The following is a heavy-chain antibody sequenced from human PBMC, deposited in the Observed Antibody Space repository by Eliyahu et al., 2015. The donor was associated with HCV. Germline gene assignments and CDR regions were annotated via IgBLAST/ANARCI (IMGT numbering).Heavy chain of an antibody. Sequence: QVQLQQWGAGLLKPSETLSLTCXVYGGSFSGXYWXWIRQPPGKGLEWIGEINHSGSTNYNPSLKSRVTISVDTSKNQFSLKLSSVTAADTAVYYCARLMPGDSSGSSWGQGTLVTVSS. J-gene: IGHJ5*02. D-gene: IGHD3-22*01. CDR3: ARLMPGDSSGSS. CDR1: GGSFSGXY. V-gene: IGHV4-34*01. CDR2: INHSGST.